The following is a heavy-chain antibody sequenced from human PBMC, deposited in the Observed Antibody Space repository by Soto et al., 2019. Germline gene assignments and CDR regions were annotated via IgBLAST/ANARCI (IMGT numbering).Heavy chain of an antibody. CDR3: ARGGDYDFWSGYFVRHMDV. D-gene: IGHD3-3*01. CDR2: MNPNSGNT. V-gene: IGHV1-8*01. Sequence: ASVKVSCKASGYTFTSYDINWVRQATGQGLEWMGWMNPNSGNTGYAQKFQGRVTMTRNTSISTAYMELSSLRSEDTAVYYCARGGDYDFWSGYFVRHMDVWGKGTTVTVSS. J-gene: IGHJ6*03. CDR1: GYTFTSYD.